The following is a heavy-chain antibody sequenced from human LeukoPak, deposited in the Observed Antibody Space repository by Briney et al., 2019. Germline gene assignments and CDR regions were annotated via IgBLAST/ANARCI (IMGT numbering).Heavy chain of an antibody. CDR3: AREILGGFNPGAY. CDR2: IHRSGSP. CDR1: LDSTTSNF. V-gene: IGHV4-4*02. Sequence: SETLSLTCTVSLDSTTSNFWSWVRQSPGKGLEWIGEIHRSGSPNYNPSLQRRVTISIDRSRNQIPLELSSVTAADTAVYYCAREILGGFNPGAYWGQATIGTVSS. J-gene: IGHJ4*03. D-gene: IGHD1-14*01.